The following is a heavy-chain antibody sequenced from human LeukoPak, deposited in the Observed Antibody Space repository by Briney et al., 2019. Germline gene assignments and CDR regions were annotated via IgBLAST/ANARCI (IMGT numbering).Heavy chain of an antibody. CDR2: IIPILGIA. D-gene: IGHD6-13*01. Sequence: SVKVSCKASGGTFSSYAISWVRQAPGQGLEWMGRIIPILGIANYAQKFQGRVTITADKSTSTAYMELSSLRSEDTAVYYCARDRSSSWPPYNWFDPWGQGTLVTVSS. V-gene: IGHV1-69*04. CDR1: GGTFSSYA. CDR3: ARDRSSSWPPYNWFDP. J-gene: IGHJ5*02.